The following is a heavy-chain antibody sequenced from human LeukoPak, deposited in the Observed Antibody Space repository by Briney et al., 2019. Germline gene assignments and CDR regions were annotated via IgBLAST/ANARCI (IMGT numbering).Heavy chain of an antibody. J-gene: IGHJ5*02. CDR3: ARGGVRYFDWLSRNWFDP. CDR1: GYTFTSYD. V-gene: IGHV1-8*01. D-gene: IGHD3-9*01. CDR2: MNPNSGNT. Sequence: ASVKVSCKASGYTFTSYDINWVRQATGQGLEWMGWMNPNSGNTGYAQKFQGRVTMTRNTSISTAYMELSSLRSEDTAVYYCARGGVRYFDWLSRNWFDPWGQGTLVIVSS.